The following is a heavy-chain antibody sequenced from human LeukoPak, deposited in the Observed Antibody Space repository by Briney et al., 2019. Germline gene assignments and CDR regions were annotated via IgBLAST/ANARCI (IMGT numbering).Heavy chain of an antibody. CDR3: AGGFDYYDSSGLDY. D-gene: IGHD3-22*01. CDR1: GGSFSGYY. V-gene: IGHV4-34*01. Sequence: SETLSLTCAVYGGSFSGYYWSWIRQPPGKGLEWIGEINHSGSTNYNPSLKSRVTISVDTSKNQFSLKLSSVTAADTAVYYCAGGFDYYDSSGLDYWGQGTLVTVSS. CDR2: INHSGST. J-gene: IGHJ4*02.